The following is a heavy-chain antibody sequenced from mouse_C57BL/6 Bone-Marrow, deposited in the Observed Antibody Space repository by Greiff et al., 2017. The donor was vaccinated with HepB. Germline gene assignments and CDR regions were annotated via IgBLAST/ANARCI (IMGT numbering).Heavy chain of an antibody. CDR2: IWSGGST. V-gene: IGHV2-2*01. CDR1: GFSLTSYG. CDR3: ARNGYGNSCYYAMDY. J-gene: IGHJ4*01. Sequence: QVQLKESGPGLVQPSQSLSITCTVSGFSLTSYGVHWVRQSPGKGLEWLGVIWSGGSTDYNAAFISRLSISKDNSKSQVFLKMNSLQADDTAIYYCARNGYGNSCYYAMDYWGQGTSVTVSS. D-gene: IGHD2-1*01.